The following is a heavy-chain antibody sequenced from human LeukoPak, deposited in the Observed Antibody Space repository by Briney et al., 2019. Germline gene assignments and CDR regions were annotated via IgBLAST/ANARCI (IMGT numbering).Heavy chain of an antibody. Sequence: ASVKVSCKASGYTFNIYGINWVRQAPGQGLEWMGWTSTDNGNTNYAQNLQGRVTMTTDTSTSTAYMEMRSLTSDDTAVYYCARDGIQLWEDGIDYWGQGTLVTVSS. CDR2: TSTDNGNT. V-gene: IGHV1-18*04. D-gene: IGHD5-18*01. CDR1: GYTFNIYG. CDR3: ARDGIQLWEDGIDY. J-gene: IGHJ4*02.